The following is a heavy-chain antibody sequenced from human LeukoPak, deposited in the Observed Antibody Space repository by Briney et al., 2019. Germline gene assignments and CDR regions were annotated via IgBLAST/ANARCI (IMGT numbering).Heavy chain of an antibody. D-gene: IGHD3-16*01. Sequence: SETLSLTCAVYGRSFSGYYWSWIRQPPGRGLEWIGEINYSGGTNYNPSLKSRLTISVDTSKNQFSLKLSSVTAADTAVYYCARVGGYTLNYFDYWGQGTLVTVSS. CDR1: GRSFSGYY. V-gene: IGHV4-34*01. CDR3: ARVGGYTLNYFDY. J-gene: IGHJ4*02. CDR2: INYSGGT.